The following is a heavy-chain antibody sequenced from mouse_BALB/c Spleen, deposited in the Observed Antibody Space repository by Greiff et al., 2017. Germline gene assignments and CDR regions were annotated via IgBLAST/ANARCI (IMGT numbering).Heavy chain of an antibody. CDR1: GFTFSSYT. CDR3: ARLNWPYYFDY. D-gene: IGHD4-1*02. Sequence: EVHLVESGGGLVQPGGSLKLSCAASGFTFSSYTMSWVRQTPEKRLEWVAYISNGGGSTYYPDTVKGRFTISRDNAKNTLYLQMSSLKSEDTAMYYCARLNWPYYFDYWGQGTTLTVSS. J-gene: IGHJ2*01. V-gene: IGHV5-12-2*01. CDR2: ISNGGGST.